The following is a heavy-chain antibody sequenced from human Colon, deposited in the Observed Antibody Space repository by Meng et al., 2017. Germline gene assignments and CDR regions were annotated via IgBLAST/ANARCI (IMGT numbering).Heavy chain of an antibody. CDR3: ARSPYSGSALPFFDY. J-gene: IGHJ4*02. CDR1: SDSFNSPDDY. D-gene: IGHD1-26*01. CDR2: IYYSGST. V-gene: IGHV4-30-4*01. Sequence: VQLQDAGPVLVKPSQTLSLTCTVSSDSFNSPDDYWSWNRQPPEKGLEWIGYIYYSGSTYYNPSLKSRVSISGDTSNKQFSLKLTSVTAADTAVYYCARSPYSGSALPFFDYWGQGSLVTVSS.